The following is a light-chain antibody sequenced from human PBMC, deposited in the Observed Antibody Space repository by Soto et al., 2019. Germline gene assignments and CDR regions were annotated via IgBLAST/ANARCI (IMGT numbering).Light chain of an antibody. V-gene: IGKV1-8*01. CDR2: AAS. J-gene: IGKJ5*01. CDR3: QQYYSYPIT. CDR1: QGIDSS. Sequence: AILLTQSPSSLSASVGDRVTVTCRASQGIDSSFAWYQEKPGKAPKLLIYAASTLQSGVPSRFSGSGSGTDFTLTISCLQSEDFATYYCQQYYSYPITFGQGTRLEIK.